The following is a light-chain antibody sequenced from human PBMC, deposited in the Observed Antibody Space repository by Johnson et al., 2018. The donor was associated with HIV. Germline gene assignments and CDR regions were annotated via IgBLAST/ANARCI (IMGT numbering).Light chain of an antibody. CDR2: DNN. Sequence: QSVLTQPPSVSAAPGQKVTISCSGSSSNIGNNYVSWYQQVPGAAPKLLIYDNNRRPSGIPDRFSASKSGTSATLGITGLPTGDEADYYCGRWASSLSAYVFGTGTKVTVL. V-gene: IGLV1-51*01. CDR1: SSNIGNNY. J-gene: IGLJ1*01. CDR3: GRWASSLSAYV.